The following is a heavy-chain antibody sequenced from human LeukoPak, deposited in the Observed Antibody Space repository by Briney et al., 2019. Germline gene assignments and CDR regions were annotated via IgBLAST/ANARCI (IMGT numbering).Heavy chain of an antibody. V-gene: IGHV4-30-4*08. CDR3: ARADGDNVWRSYRYSNWFDP. CDR2: IYDSEST. J-gene: IGHJ5*02. D-gene: IGHD3-16*02. Sequence: KPAQSLSLTCTVSGGSISSGDYYWGWIRQPPGKGLEWFVYIYDSESTYYNPALKRLVTISVDTSKNQSSVKLTSVTAADTAVYYCARADGDNVWRSYRYSNWFDPWGQGTLVTVSS. CDR1: GGSISSGDYY.